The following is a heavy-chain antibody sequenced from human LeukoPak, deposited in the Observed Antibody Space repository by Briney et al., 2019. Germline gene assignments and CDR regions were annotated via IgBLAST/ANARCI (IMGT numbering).Heavy chain of an antibody. CDR1: GGSISSYY. CDR2: IHTSGST. J-gene: IGHJ4*02. D-gene: IGHD4-11*01. CDR3: ARHDYSNYPVFDY. V-gene: IGHV4-4*07. Sequence: PSEPRSLTCTVSGGSISSYYWSWIRQPAGKGREWIGRIHTSGSTNYNPSLKSRVTMSVDTSKNQFSLKLSSVPAADTAVYYCARHDYSNYPVFDYWGQGTLVTVSS.